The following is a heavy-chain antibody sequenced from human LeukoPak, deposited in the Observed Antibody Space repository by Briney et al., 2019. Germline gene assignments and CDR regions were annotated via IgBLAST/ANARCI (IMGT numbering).Heavy chain of an antibody. V-gene: IGHV3-23*01. CDR3: AKGGYSSTWRNYFDY. CDR1: GFTFSSYA. J-gene: IGHJ4*02. CDR2: ISGSGGST. D-gene: IGHD6-13*01. Sequence: PGGSLRLSCAASGFTFSSYAMSWVRQAPGKGLEWVSAISGSGGSTYYADSVKGRFTISRDNSQSTLYLQMNSLRAEDTAVYYCAKGGYSSTWRNYFDYWGQGTLVTVSS.